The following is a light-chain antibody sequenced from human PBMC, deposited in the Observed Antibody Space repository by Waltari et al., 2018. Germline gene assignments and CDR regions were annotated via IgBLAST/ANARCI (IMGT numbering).Light chain of an antibody. V-gene: IGKV2-28*01. CDR2: LSF. J-gene: IGKJ1*01. CDR3: MQALHTPPT. CDR1: QSLLHSDGYNY. Sequence: EIVMTQSPLSLPVTPGDPAAIPCRSSQSLLHSDGYNYLNWYLQEPGQSPQLLIYLSFIRASGGPDRFTGSGAGTDFTLKISRVEAEDVGFYYCMQALHTPPTFGQGTRAEIK.